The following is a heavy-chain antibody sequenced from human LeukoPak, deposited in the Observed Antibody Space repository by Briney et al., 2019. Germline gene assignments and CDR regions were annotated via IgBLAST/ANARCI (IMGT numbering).Heavy chain of an antibody. D-gene: IGHD2-2*01. V-gene: IGHV1-46*01. CDR1: GYTFTIYY. Sequence: ASVKVSCTASGYTFTIYYMHWVRQAPGQGLEWMGIINPSGGSTSYAQKFQGRVTMTRDTSTSTVYMELSSLRSEDTAVYYCARDRYCSSTSCSNWFDPWGQGTLVTVSS. J-gene: IGHJ5*02. CDR3: ARDRYCSSTSCSNWFDP. CDR2: INPSGGST.